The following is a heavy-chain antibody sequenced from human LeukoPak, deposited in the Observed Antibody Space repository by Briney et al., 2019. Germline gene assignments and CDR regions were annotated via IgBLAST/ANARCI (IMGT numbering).Heavy chain of an antibody. J-gene: IGHJ4*02. CDR1: EGTFGSSA. CDR3: ARARLGDLDFFES. V-gene: IGHV1-69*04. CDR2: IIPFVGTP. Sequence: SVKVSCKASEGTFGSSAFSWVRQAPGQGLECMGRIIPFVGTPDYSQRFQGRVTIGLDKSTSTVYMQLSSLTSEDTATYYCARARLGDLDFFESWGQGTLVTVSS. D-gene: IGHD3-16*01.